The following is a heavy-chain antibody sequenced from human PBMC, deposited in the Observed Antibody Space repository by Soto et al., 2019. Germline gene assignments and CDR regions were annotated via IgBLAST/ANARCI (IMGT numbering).Heavy chain of an antibody. J-gene: IGHJ5*02. D-gene: IGHD4-4*01. CDR3: AGASDSTWYNWLDP. V-gene: IGHV1-69*13. CDR2: IIPTFGTT. CDR1: GGNFSSNG. Sequence: GASVKGSCKAPGGNFSSNGIRWVRQAHGQGLELMGGIIPTFGTTNYAHKFRGRVTITADESTGTAYMELSSLRSDDTAVYYCAGASDSTWYNWLDPWGQGTLVTVSS.